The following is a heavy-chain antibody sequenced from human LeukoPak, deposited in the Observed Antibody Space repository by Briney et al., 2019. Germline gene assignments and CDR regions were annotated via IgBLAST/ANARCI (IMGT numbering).Heavy chain of an antibody. CDR2: IFYSGIT. Sequence: LETLSLTCTVSGDSITSYFWSWIRQPPGKGLEWVGYIFYSGITNYNPSLKSRVTISVDTSKNQFSLKLSSVTAADTAVYYCARLPRGALTGYWGYYMDVWGKGTTVTISS. V-gene: IGHV4-59*01. CDR1: GDSITSYF. J-gene: IGHJ6*03. D-gene: IGHD3-9*01. CDR3: ARLPRGALTGYWGYYMDV.